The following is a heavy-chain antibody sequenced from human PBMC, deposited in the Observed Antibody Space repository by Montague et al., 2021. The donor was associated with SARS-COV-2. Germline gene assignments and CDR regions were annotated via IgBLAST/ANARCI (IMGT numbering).Heavy chain of an antibody. J-gene: IGHJ5*02. Sequence: SETLSLTCTVSGGSISSSSYYWGWIRQPPGKGLEWIGSIYYSGSTYYNPSLKSRVTKSVDTSKNQFSLKLSSVTAADTAVYYCARDGEVVGNWFDPWGQGTLVTGSS. V-gene: IGHV4-39*07. CDR1: GGSISSSSYY. CDR2: IYYSGST. D-gene: IGHD2-2*01. CDR3: ARDGEVVGNWFDP.